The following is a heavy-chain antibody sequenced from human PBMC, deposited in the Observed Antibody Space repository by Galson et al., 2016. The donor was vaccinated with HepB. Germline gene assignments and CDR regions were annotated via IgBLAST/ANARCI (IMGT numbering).Heavy chain of an antibody. D-gene: IGHD3-22*01. CDR2: INFNSGST. J-gene: IGHJ4*02. CDR3: VRDKEDSRGYFGY. CDR1: GFTFSNYA. V-gene: IGHV3-23*01. Sequence: SLRLSCAASGFTFSNYAMSWVRQAPGKGLEWVSAINFNSGSTYYADSVKGRFTISRDNSKNTLYLQMNSLRAENTAVYYCVRDKEDSRGYFGYWGRGTLVTVAS.